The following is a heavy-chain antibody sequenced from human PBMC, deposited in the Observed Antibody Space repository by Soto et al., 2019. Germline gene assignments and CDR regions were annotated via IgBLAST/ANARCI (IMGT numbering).Heavy chain of an antibody. CDR3: THCGGDCYSGFDS. V-gene: IGHV4-31*03. J-gene: IGHJ4*02. CDR2: IYYSGST. Sequence: QVQLQESGPGLVKPSQTLSLTCTVSGCSISSGGYYWSWIRQHPGTALEWIGYIYYSGSTYYNPSLKSRVTISVDTSKNQFSLKLSSVTAADTAVYYCTHCGGDCYSGFDSGGQGTLVTVSS. D-gene: IGHD2-21*02. CDR1: GCSISSGGYY.